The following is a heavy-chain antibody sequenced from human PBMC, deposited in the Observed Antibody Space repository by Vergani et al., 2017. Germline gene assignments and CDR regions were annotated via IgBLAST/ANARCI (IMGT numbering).Heavy chain of an antibody. CDR1: GGSISPYY. V-gene: IGHV4-59*08. CDR2: IYHSGST. CDR3: ARHWIPKYYFDY. J-gene: IGHJ4*02. D-gene: IGHD2-2*03. Sequence: QVQLQESGPGLVKPSETLSLTCIVSGGSISPYYWSWIRQPPGKGLEWIGSIYHSGSTYYNPSLKSRVTISVDTSKNQFSLKLSSVTAADTAVYYCARHWIPKYYFDYWGQGTLVTVSS.